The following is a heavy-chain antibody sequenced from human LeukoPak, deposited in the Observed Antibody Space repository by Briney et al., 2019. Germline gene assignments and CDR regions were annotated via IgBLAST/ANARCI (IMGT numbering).Heavy chain of an antibody. Sequence: SVKVSCKTPGGTFTSYAITWVRQAPGQGLEWMGKIIPISGTTNYAQKFQGRVKFTADESTSTAYMELSSLRSEDTALYYCARKLRLGGNWFDPWGQGTLVTVSS. V-gene: IGHV1-69*13. J-gene: IGHJ5*02. D-gene: IGHD1-26*01. CDR3: ARKLRLGGNWFDP. CDR1: GGTFTSYA. CDR2: IIPISGTT.